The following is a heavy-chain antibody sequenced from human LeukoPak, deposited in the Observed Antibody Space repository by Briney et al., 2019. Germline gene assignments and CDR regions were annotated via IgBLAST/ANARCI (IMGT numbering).Heavy chain of an antibody. CDR3: ASLVVTDDWAFDI. V-gene: IGHV3-74*01. CDR1: GFAFSRYW. J-gene: IGHJ3*02. D-gene: IGHD2-21*02. Sequence: GGALRLSCAASGFAFSRYWRHWIRQAAGKGLVRVSAIYTDGTTKRYADSVKGRFTISRDNAKNTLYLQMNSLSVEDTAVYYCASLVVTDDWAFDIWGQGTMVTVSS. CDR2: IYTDGTTK.